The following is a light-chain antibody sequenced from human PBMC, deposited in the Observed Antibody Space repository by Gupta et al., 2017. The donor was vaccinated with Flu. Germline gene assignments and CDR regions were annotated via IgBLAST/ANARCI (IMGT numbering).Light chain of an antibody. Sequence: DIQMTQSPSTLSASVGDRVTITCRASQSISSWLAWYQQKPGKAPKLLIYKASRVESGVPSRFSGSGYWTAFTLAISSLQPDDFATYYCQQYNSYPWTFGQGTXVEIK. J-gene: IGKJ1*01. CDR1: QSISSW. V-gene: IGKV1-5*03. CDR2: KAS. CDR3: QQYNSYPWT.